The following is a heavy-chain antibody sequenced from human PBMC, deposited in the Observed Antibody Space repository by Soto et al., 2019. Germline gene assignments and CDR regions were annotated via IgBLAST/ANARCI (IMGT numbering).Heavy chain of an antibody. Sequence: QAQLVQSGAEVKKPGASVKVSCKASGFSFTSYGFSWVRQAPGQGLELMGWISAYSGNAKYEEKIQDRVTMTTDTATSTVYMEVRRVRSDDTAVYYCARRVSGTFYEAFDIWGQGTMVTVSS. D-gene: IGHD6-13*01. V-gene: IGHV1-18*04. CDR1: GFSFTSYG. CDR2: ISAYSGNA. J-gene: IGHJ3*02. CDR3: ARRVSGTFYEAFDI.